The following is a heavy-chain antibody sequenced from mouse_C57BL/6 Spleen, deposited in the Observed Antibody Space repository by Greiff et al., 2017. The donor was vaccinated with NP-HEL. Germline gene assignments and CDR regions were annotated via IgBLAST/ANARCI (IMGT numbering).Heavy chain of an antibody. V-gene: IGHV1-64*01. CDR2: IHPNSGST. CDR3: ARSGYYGGFAY. Sequence: QVQLKQPGAELVKPGASVKLSCKASGYTFTSYWMHWVKQRPGQGLEWIGMIHPNSGSTNYNEKFKSKATLTVDTSSSTAYMQLSSLTSEDSAVYYCARSGYYGGFAYWGQGTLVTVSA. CDR1: GYTFTSYW. D-gene: IGHD2-3*01. J-gene: IGHJ3*01.